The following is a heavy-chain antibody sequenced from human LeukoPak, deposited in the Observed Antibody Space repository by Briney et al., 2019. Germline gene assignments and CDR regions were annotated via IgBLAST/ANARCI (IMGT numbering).Heavy chain of an antibody. CDR3: ARAWEDDAFDI. J-gene: IGHJ3*02. Sequence: GGSLRLSCAASGFTVSSNYMSWVRQAPGKGLEWVSVIYSGGSTYYADSVKGRFTISRDNSKNTLYLQMNSLRAEDTAVYYCARAWEDDAFDIWGQGTMVTVSS. D-gene: IGHD1-26*01. V-gene: IGHV3-53*01. CDR1: GFTVSSNY. CDR2: IYSGGST.